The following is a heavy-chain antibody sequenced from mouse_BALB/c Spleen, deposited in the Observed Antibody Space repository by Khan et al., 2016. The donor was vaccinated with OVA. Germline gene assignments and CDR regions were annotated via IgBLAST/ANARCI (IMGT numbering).Heavy chain of an antibody. D-gene: IGHD1-1*01. Sequence: EVQLQESGPGLVKPSQSLSLTCTVTGYSITSDYAWNWIRQFPGNKLERMGFISYSGNTNYNPSLKSRISITRDTSKNQFFLKLNSVTSEDTATDYCARVYGGDFDYWGQGTTLTVSS. J-gene: IGHJ2*01. CDR3: ARVYGGDFDY. V-gene: IGHV3-2*02. CDR1: GYSITSDYA. CDR2: ISYSGNT.